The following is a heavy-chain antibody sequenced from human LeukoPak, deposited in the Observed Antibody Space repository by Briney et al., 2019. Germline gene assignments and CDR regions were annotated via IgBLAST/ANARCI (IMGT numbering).Heavy chain of an antibody. CDR1: GYTFTSYG. CDR3: ARGTQANYDFWSGYYY. V-gene: IGHV1-18*01. J-gene: IGHJ4*02. CDR2: ISAYNGNT. D-gene: IGHD3-3*01. Sequence: ASVTVSCKASGYTFTSYGISWVRQAPGQGLEWMGWISAYNGNTNYAQKLQGRVTMTTDTSTSTAYMELRSLRSDDTAVYYCARGTQANYDFWSGYYYWGQGTLVTVSS.